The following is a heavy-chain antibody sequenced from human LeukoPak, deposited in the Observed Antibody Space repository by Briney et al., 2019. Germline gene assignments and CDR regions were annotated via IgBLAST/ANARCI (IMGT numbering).Heavy chain of an antibody. Sequence: GGSLRLSCAASGFTFSSYAMSWVRQAPGKGLDWVSAISGSGGNTYYADSVKGRFTISRDNSKNTLYLQMNSLRAEDTAVYYCAKDQYGGNPQYFFDYWGQGTLGTVSS. J-gene: IGHJ4*02. D-gene: IGHD4-23*01. CDR3: AKDQYGGNPQYFFDY. CDR1: GFTFSSYA. CDR2: ISGSGGNT. V-gene: IGHV3-23*01.